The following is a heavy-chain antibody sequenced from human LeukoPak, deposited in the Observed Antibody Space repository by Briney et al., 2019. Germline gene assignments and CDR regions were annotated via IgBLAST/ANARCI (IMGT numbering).Heavy chain of an antibody. CDR2: ISGSGGST. D-gene: IGHD3-10*01. V-gene: IGHV3-23*01. Sequence: PGGSLRLSCAASGFTFRSYAMSWVRQAPGKGLEWVSAISGSGGSTYYADSVKGRFTISRDNSKNTLYLQMNSLRAEDTAVYYCAKDSSLLWFGELLIDYWGQGTLVTVSS. CDR3: AKDSSLLWFGELLIDY. CDR1: GFTFRSYA. J-gene: IGHJ4*02.